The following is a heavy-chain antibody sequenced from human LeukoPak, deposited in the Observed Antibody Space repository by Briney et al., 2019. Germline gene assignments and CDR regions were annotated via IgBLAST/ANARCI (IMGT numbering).Heavy chain of an antibody. Sequence: PSETLSLTCTASGASISNSAYYWLCIHQPPGEGLECIGTGDDSGSPLYNQSHKSRVNISVDTSNNQHSLQLSCVIAADTAVYYCARLFFVSDPWPQEPLDRVST. CDR3: ARLFFVSDP. J-gene: IGHJ5*02. CDR2: GDDSGSP. D-gene: IGHD3-3*01. V-gene: IGHV4-39*01. CDR1: GASISNSAYY.